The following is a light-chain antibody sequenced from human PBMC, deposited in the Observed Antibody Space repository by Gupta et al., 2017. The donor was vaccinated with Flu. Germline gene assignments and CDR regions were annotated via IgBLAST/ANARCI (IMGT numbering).Light chain of an antibody. J-gene: IGLJ2*01. CDR1: SSDVGSYNL. V-gene: IGLV2-23*03. CDR3: CSYAGSSTFVV. CDR2: EGS. Sequence: SALTQPAPVSGSPGQSITIACTGTSSDVGSYNLVSWYQQHPGKAPKLMIYEGSKRPSGVSNRFSGSKSGNTASLTISGLQAEDEADYYCCSYAGSSTFVVFGGGTKLTVL.